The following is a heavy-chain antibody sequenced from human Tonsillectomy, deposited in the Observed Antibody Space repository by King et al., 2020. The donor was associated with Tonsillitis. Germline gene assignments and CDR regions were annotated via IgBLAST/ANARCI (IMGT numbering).Heavy chain of an antibody. CDR2: IRPESNYI. Sequence: VQLVESGGGLVKPGGSLRLSWEASGFTFSSYSMNWVRQAPGAGRGWVSSIRPESNYIYYVESVEGRFTISRDNAKSSLYLQMNSLRAEDTGVYYCARGHSGSYQRTDAFDIWGQGTMVTVSS. D-gene: IGHD1-26*01. V-gene: IGHV3-21*01. J-gene: IGHJ3*02. CDR1: GFTFSSYS. CDR3: ARGHSGSYQRTDAFDI.